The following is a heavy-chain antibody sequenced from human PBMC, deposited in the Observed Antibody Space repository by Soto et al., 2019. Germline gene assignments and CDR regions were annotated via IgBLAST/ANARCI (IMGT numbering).Heavy chain of an antibody. V-gene: IGHV1-46*01. CDR3: ARDSPGDYVWGSSEGPDY. J-gene: IGHJ4*02. D-gene: IGHD3-16*01. CDR1: GYTFTSYY. Sequence: GASGKVSWKASGYTFTSYYMHWVRQAPGQGVEWMGIINPSGGSTSYAQKFQGRVTMTRDTSTSTVYMELSSLRSEDTAVYYCARDSPGDYVWGSSEGPDYWGQGTLVTVSS. CDR2: INPSGGST.